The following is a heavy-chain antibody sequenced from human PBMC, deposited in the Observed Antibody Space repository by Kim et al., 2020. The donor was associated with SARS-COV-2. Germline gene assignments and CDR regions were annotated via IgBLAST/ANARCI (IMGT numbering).Heavy chain of an antibody. CDR1: GGSVSSGSYY. Sequence: SETLSLTCTVSGGSVSSGSYYWSWIRQPPGKGLEWIGYIYYSGSTNYNPSLKSRVTISVDTSKNQFSLKLSSVTAADTAVYYCARGTGYLRGPVRGWRSYGMDVWGQGTTVTVSS. CDR3: ARGTGYLRGPVRGWRSYGMDV. J-gene: IGHJ6*02. CDR2: IYYSGST. V-gene: IGHV4-61*01. D-gene: IGHD6-19*01.